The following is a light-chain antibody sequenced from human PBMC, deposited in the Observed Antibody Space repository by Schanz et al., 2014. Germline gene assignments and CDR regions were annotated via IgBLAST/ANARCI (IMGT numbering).Light chain of an antibody. CDR3: QQRSNWLST. CDR1: QSVDNY. V-gene: IGKV3-11*01. J-gene: IGKJ4*01. Sequence: EIVLTQSPATLSLSPGERATLSCRASQSVDNYLAWYQQKPGQAPRLLIYDASNRATGIPARFSGSGSGTDFTLTISSLEPEDFAVYYCQQRSNWLSTFGGGTKVEIK. CDR2: DAS.